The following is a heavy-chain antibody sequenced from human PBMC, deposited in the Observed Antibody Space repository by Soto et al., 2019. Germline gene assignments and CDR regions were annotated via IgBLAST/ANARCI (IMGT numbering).Heavy chain of an antibody. CDR1: GYTLTELS. J-gene: IGHJ4*02. CDR2: FDPEDGET. CDR3: ATEIAGGGIAAAGTCDY. Sequence: ASVKVSCKVSGYTLTELSMHWVRQAPGKGLEWMGGFDPEDGETIYAQKFQGRATMTEETSTDTAYMELSSLRSEDTAVYYCATEIAGGGIAAAGTCDYWGQGTLVTVSS. D-gene: IGHD6-13*01. V-gene: IGHV1-24*01.